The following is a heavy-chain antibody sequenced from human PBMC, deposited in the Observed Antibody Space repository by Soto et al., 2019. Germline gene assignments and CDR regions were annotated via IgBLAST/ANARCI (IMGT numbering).Heavy chain of an antibody. D-gene: IGHD3-10*01. CDR3: ARSGYYYYYMDV. CDR1: GGSISSSSYY. CDR2: IYYSGST. Sequence: SETLSLTYTVSGGSISSSSYYWVWIRQPPGKGLEWIGSIYYSGSTYYNPSLKSRVTISVDTSKNQFSLKLSSVTAADTAVYYCARSGYYYYYMDVWGKGTTVT. V-gene: IGHV4-39*01. J-gene: IGHJ6*03.